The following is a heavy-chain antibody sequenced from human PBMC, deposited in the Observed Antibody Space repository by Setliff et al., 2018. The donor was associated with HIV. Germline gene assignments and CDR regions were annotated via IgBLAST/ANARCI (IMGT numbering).Heavy chain of an antibody. CDR1: GGSTSSYY. J-gene: IGHJ5*02. V-gene: IGHV4-59*01. D-gene: IGHD3-22*01. Sequence: SETLSLTCTVSGGSTSSYYWSWIRQPPGKGLEWIGYIYNSGSTNYNPSLKSRVTISVDTSKSQFSLKLSSATAADTAVYYCARSPYYYFTSTYYYVGSRGNWFDPWGQGTLVTVSS. CDR3: ARSPYYYFTSTYYYVGSRGNWFDP. CDR2: IYNSGST.